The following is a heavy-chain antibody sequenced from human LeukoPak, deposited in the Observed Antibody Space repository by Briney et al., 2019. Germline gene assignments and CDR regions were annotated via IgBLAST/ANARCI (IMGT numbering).Heavy chain of an antibody. J-gene: IGHJ4*02. CDR2: ISSSGSTI. CDR3: ARDYGDHSGYFDY. CDR1: GFRFSSYA. V-gene: IGHV3-48*04. D-gene: IGHD4-17*01. Sequence: GGSPRLSCAASGFRFSSYAMSWVRQAPGKGLEWVSYISSSGSTIYYADSVKGRFTISRDNAKNSLYLQMNSLRAEDTAVYYCARDYGDHSGYFDYWGQGTLVTVSS.